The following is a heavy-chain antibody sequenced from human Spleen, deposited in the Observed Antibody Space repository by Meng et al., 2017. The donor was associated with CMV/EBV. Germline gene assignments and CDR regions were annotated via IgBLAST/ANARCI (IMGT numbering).Heavy chain of an antibody. CDR2: ISGSGGTT. V-gene: IGHV3-23*01. D-gene: IGHD1-26*01. CDR1: GFIFTSYA. J-gene: IGHJ4*02. CDR3: AKDRSGSYSYFDY. Sequence: GGSLRLSCVASGFIFTSYAMSWVRQAPGKGLEWVSGISGSGGTTYYADSVKGRFTISRDNSKNTLYLQTNSLRAEDTAVYYCAKDRSGSYSYFDYWGQGMLVTVSS.